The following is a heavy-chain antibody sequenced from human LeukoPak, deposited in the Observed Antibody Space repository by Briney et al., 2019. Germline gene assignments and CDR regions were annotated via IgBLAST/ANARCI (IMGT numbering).Heavy chain of an antibody. V-gene: IGHV1-8*01. Sequence: GGSVKVSCKASGYTVTSYDINWVRQATGQGLEWMGWMNPNSVNTGYAQKFQSRDTMTRNTSISTAYMELSSLRSEDTAVYYCARARYFDWWGVDYWGQGTLVTVSS. CDR1: GYTVTSYD. J-gene: IGHJ4*02. D-gene: IGHD3-9*01. CDR3: ARARYFDWWGVDY. CDR2: MNPNSVNT.